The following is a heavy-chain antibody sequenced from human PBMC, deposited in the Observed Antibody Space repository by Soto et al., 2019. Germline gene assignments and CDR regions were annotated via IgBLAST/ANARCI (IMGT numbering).Heavy chain of an antibody. V-gene: IGHV3-23*01. CDR3: AKDKSASSWYPGDY. Sequence: GGSLRLSCAASGFTFSSFAMSLVRQAPGKGLEWVSGISGSGGSTYHADSVKGRFTISRDNSKNTLYLQMNSLRAEDTAVFYCAKDKSASSWYPGDYWGQGTLVTVSS. CDR1: GFTFSSFA. J-gene: IGHJ4*02. D-gene: IGHD6-13*01. CDR2: ISGSGGST.